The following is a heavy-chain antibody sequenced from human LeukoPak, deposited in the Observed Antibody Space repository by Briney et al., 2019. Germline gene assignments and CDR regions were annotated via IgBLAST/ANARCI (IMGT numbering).Heavy chain of an antibody. J-gene: IGHJ4*02. V-gene: IGHV3-23*01. CDR2: ISGSGGST. Sequence: GGSLRLSSAASGFTFSSYAMSWVRQAPGKGLEWVSAISGSGGSTYYADSVKGRFTISRDNSKNTLYLQMNSLRAEDTAVYYCAKISDSSGYYFYFDYWGQGTLVTVSS. CDR1: GFTFSSYA. D-gene: IGHD3-22*01. CDR3: AKISDSSGYYFYFDY.